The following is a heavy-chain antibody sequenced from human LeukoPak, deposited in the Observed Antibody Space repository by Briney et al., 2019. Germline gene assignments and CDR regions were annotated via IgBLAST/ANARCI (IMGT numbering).Heavy chain of an antibody. CDR3: ARDERWELDAFDI. CDR1: GGSISSGSYY. V-gene: IGHV4-61*02. Sequence: SQTLSLTCTVSGGSISSGSYYWSWIRQPAGKGLEWIGRIYTSGSTNYNPSLKSRVTISVDTSKNQFSLKLSSVTAADTAVYYCARDERWELDAFDIWGQGTMVTVSS. CDR2: IYTSGST. J-gene: IGHJ3*02. D-gene: IGHD1-26*01.